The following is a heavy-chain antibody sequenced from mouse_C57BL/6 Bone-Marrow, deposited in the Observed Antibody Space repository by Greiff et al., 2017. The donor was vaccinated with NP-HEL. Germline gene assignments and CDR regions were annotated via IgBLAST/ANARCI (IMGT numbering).Heavy chain of an antibody. CDR2: IYPRSGNT. Sequence: VQVVESGAELARPGASVKLSCKASGYTFTSYGISWVKQRTGQGLEWIGEIYPRSGNTYYNEKFKGKATLTADKSSSTAYMELRSLTSEDSAVYFCARWYDYDGDYWGQGTTLTVSS. CDR1: GYTFTSYG. CDR3: ARWYDYDGDY. V-gene: IGHV1-81*01. J-gene: IGHJ2*01. D-gene: IGHD2-4*01.